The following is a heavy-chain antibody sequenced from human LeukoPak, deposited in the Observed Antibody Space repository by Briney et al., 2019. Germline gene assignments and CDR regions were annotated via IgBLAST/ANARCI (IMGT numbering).Heavy chain of an antibody. CDR3: ARGLWSGTY. D-gene: IGHD3-10*01. V-gene: IGHV3-7*01. Sequence: GGSLRLSCVASGFTFSDYWMTWVRQAPGKGLEWVANIKQDGSEKFCVDSVKGRFTISRDNAENSLYLHMNSLRAEDTAVYYCARGLWSGTYWGQGTLVTVSS. J-gene: IGHJ4*02. CDR1: GFTFSDYW. CDR2: IKQDGSEK.